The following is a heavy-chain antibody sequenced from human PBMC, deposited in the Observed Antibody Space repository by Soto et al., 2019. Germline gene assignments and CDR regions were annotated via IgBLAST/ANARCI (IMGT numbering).Heavy chain of an antibody. CDR2: IYYSGST. V-gene: IGHV4-59*08. Sequence: SETLSLTCTVSGGSISSYYWSWIRQPPGKGLEWIGYIYYSGSTNYNPSLKSRVTISVDTSKNQFSLKLSSVTAADTAVYYCARQFYGSGSRGAFDIWGQGTTVTVSS. CDR1: GGSISSYY. D-gene: IGHD3-10*01. J-gene: IGHJ3*02. CDR3: ARQFYGSGSRGAFDI.